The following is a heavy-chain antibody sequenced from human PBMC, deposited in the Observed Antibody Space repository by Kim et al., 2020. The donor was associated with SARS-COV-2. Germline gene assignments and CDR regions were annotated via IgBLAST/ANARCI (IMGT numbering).Heavy chain of an antibody. CDR1: GYSFTTSW. V-gene: IGHV5-51*01. D-gene: IGHD5-12*01. CDR2: IYPGDSDT. CDR3: ARQGVSGYYSPIDY. Sequence: GASLKISCKGSGYSFTTSWIAWVRQMPGKGLEWMGIIYPGDSDTRYSPSFQGQVTISADKSISTAYLQWSSLKASDIAMYYCARQGVSGYYSPIDYWGQGTQVTVSS. J-gene: IGHJ4*02.